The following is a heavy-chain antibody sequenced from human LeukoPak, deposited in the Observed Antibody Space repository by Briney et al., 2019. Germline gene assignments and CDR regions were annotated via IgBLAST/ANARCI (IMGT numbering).Heavy chain of an antibody. Sequence: SETLSLTCTVSGGSFSTYYWSWIRQPPGKGLELIGYIYYSGSTDYNPSLKSRVTMSLDTSKNQFSLKLSSVTAADTAVYYCARAVISFGAAVAKGFDCWGQGTLVTVSS. D-gene: IGHD3-16*01. CDR1: GGSFSTYY. V-gene: IGHV4-59*01. J-gene: IGHJ4*02. CDR2: IYYSGST. CDR3: ARAVISFGAAVAKGFDC.